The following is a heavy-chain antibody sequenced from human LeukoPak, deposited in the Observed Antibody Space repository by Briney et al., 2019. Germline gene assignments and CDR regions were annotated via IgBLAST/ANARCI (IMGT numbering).Heavy chain of an antibody. CDR2: VSGSGGST. Sequence: GGSLRLSCAASGFTFSSYAMSWVRQAPGKGLEWVSAVSGSGGSTYYADSVKGRFTISRDNSKNMMYLQMNSLRAEDTAVYYCAKEALRFLEWLYAIDYWGQGTLVTVSS. V-gene: IGHV3-23*01. D-gene: IGHD3-3*01. CDR3: AKEALRFLEWLYAIDY. J-gene: IGHJ4*02. CDR1: GFTFSSYA.